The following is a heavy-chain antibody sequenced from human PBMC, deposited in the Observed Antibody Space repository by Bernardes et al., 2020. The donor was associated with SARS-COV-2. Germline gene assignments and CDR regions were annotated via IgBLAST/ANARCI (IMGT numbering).Heavy chain of an antibody. Sequence: GGSLRLSCAASGFTFSSYGMHWVRQAPGKGLEWVAVISYDGSNKYYADSVKGRFTISRDNSKNTLYLQMNSLRAEDTAVYYCAKEQLVYFDYWGQGTTVTVSS. J-gene: IGHJ4*02. CDR3: AKEQLVYFDY. V-gene: IGHV3-30*18. CDR2: ISYDGSNK. D-gene: IGHD6-13*01. CDR1: GFTFSSYG.